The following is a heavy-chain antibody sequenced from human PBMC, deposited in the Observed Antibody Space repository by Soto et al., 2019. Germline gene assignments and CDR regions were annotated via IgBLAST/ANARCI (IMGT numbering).Heavy chain of an antibody. Sequence: ASVKVSCKASGYTFTSYGIGWVRQAPGQGLEWMGWISAYNGNTNYAQKLQGRVTMTTDTSTSTAYMELRSLRSDDTAVYYCARDVPPITMVRGVVAGTSIDYWGQGTLVTVSS. CDR1: GYTFTSYG. V-gene: IGHV1-18*04. CDR2: ISAYNGNT. J-gene: IGHJ4*02. CDR3: ARDVPPITMVRGVVAGTSIDY. D-gene: IGHD3-10*01.